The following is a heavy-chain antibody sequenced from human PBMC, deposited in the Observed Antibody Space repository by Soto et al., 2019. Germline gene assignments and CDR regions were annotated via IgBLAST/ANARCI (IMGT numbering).Heavy chain of an antibody. V-gene: IGHV3-21*04. CDR3: VRDQAHDYNYESSGYWRGAFDV. D-gene: IGHD3-22*01. CDR1: GFTLSSYS. J-gene: IGHJ3*01. CDR2: LSSLIGFI. Sequence: VQLVESGGGLVKPGGSLRVSCAASGFTLSSYSMTWVRQAPRKGLEWVSSLSSLIGFIWYGDSVKGRFTVSRDDAKKSVHLQMNSLRAEDTAVYYCVRDQAHDYNYESSGYWRGAFDVWGQGRKVTVSS.